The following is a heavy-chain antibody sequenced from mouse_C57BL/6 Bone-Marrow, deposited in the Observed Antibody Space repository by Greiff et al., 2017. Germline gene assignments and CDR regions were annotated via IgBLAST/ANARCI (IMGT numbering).Heavy chain of an antibody. CDR2: IYPGDGDT. Sequence: QVQLQQSGAELVKPGASVKISCKASGYAFSSYWMNWVKQRPGKGLEWIGQIYPGDGDTNYNGKFKGKATLTADKSSSTAYMPLSSLTSEDSAVFFCSGSLNWANFDYWGQGTTLTVSS. D-gene: IGHD4-1*01. J-gene: IGHJ2*01. CDR1: GYAFSSYW. CDR3: SGSLNWANFDY. V-gene: IGHV1-80*01.